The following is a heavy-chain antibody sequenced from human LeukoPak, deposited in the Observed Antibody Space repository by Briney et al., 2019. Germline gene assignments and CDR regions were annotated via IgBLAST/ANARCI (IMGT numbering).Heavy chain of an antibody. Sequence: APVKVSCKASGYTFTGYYMHWVRQPPGQGPEWMGWINPNSGGTNYAQKFQGRVTMTRDTSISTAYMELSRLRSDDTAVYYCARGPDYGDYIGYWGQGTLVTVSS. CDR2: INPNSGGT. V-gene: IGHV1-2*02. CDR1: GYTFTGYY. CDR3: ARGPDYGDYIGY. D-gene: IGHD4-17*01. J-gene: IGHJ4*02.